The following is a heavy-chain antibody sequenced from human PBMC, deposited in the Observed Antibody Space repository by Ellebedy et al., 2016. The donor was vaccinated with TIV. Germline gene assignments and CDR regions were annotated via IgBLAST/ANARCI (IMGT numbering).Heavy chain of an antibody. J-gene: IGHJ4*02. V-gene: IGHV3-23*01. CDR3: ARGKSGTYIHHAFDS. Sequence: PGGSLRLSCAASGFTFSNYAMSRVRQAPGKGLEWVSGFGVSGDTTYYADSVKGRFTISRDNFKNTLYLQMNSLRADDTAIYYCARGKSGTYIHHAFDSWGQGTLVTVSS. CDR2: FGVSGDTT. D-gene: IGHD1-14*01. CDR1: GFTFSNYA.